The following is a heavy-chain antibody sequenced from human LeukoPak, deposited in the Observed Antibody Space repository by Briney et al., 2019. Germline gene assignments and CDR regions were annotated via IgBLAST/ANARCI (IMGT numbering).Heavy chain of an antibody. Sequence: GGSLRLSCAASGFTVSSNYMSWVRQAPGEGLEWVSVIYSGGSTYYADSVKGRFTISRDNSKNTLYLQMNSLRAEDTAVYYCARVEMATGVSFDYWGQGTLVTVSS. CDR3: ARVEMATGVSFDY. CDR1: GFTVSSNY. D-gene: IGHD5-24*01. V-gene: IGHV3-53*01. J-gene: IGHJ4*02. CDR2: IYSGGST.